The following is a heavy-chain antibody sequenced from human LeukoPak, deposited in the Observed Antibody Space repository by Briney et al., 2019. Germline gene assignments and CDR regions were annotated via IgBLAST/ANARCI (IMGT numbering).Heavy chain of an antibody. Sequence: GTSLRLSCVASGFIFSRYDMHWVRQAPGKGLEWVEFIWHDGSKTHYADSVKGRFTTSRDDSKSTLYVQMTSLRVEDTAVYYCARDPATVTSHFDYWGQGALVTVSS. D-gene: IGHD4-17*01. CDR3: ARDPATVTSHFDY. J-gene: IGHJ4*02. CDR2: IWHDGSKT. CDR1: GFIFSRYD. V-gene: IGHV3-33*01.